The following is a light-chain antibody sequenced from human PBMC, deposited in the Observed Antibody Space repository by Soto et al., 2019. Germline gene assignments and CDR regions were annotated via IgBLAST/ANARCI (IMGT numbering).Light chain of an antibody. V-gene: IGKV3-15*01. CDR3: QQYNNWPYT. J-gene: IGKJ2*01. CDR2: GAY. Sequence: EIVMTQSPATLSVSPGERATLSCRASQSVSSNLAWYQQKPGQAPRLLIYGAYTRATAIPARFSGRGSGTEFTLTISSLQSEDFAVYYCQQYNNWPYTFGQGTKLEIK. CDR1: QSVSSN.